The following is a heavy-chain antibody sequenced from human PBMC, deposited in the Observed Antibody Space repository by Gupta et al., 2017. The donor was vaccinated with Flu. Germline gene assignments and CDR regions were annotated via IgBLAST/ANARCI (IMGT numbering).Heavy chain of an antibody. CDR2: VSMSDGTT. V-gene: IGHV3-23*01. CDR3: ARRDIVVVVAAFDY. Sequence: TYGMNWVRQAPGKGRECVAGVSMSDGTTQYADSVRGRFTIATDDSQDTLYPQMNNRKAEDTAIYYCARRDIVVVVAAFDYWGPGTLVTVSS. D-gene: IGHD2-15*01. CDR1: TYG. J-gene: IGHJ4*02.